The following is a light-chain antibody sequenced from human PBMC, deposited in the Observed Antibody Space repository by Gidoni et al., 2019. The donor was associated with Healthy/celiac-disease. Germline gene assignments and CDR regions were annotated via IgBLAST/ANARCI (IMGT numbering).Light chain of an antibody. CDR3: NSLTTSSTLV. J-gene: IGLJ2*01. Sequence: QSALTQPASVSGSPGQSITISCTGTTSDVGGYNYVSWYQQHPGKAPKLMIFDVSNRPSGVSNRFSGSKSGNTASLTISGLQAEDEADYYCNSLTTSSTLVFGGGTKVTVL. CDR2: DVS. CDR1: TSDVGGYNY. V-gene: IGLV2-14*03.